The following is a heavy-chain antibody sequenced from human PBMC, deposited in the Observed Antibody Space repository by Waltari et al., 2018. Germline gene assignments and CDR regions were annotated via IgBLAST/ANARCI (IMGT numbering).Heavy chain of an antibody. CDR2: IRYDGSNK. CDR3: ARQGYCSSTSCYMYFQH. J-gene: IGHJ1*01. V-gene: IGHV3-30*02. CDR1: GFTFSSYG. Sequence: QVQLVESGGGVVQPGGSLRLSCAASGFTFSSYGMHWVRQAPGKGLEWVAFIRYDGSNKYYADSVKGRFTISRDNSKNTLCLQMNSLRAEDTAVYYCARQGYCSSTSCYMYFQHWGQGTLVTVSS. D-gene: IGHD2-2*02.